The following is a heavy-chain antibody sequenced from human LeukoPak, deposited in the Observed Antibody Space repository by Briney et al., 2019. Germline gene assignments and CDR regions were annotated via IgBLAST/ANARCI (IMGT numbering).Heavy chain of an antibody. Sequence: GASVKVSCKASGYTFTSYGISWVRQAPGQGLEWMGWISAYNGNTNYAQKLQGRVTMTTDTSASTAYMELRSLRSDDTAVYYCARVPYSGSYEEFDPWGQGTLVTVSS. CDR1: GYTFTSYG. CDR3: ARVPYSGSYEEFDP. CDR2: ISAYNGNT. V-gene: IGHV1-18*01. J-gene: IGHJ5*02. D-gene: IGHD1-26*01.